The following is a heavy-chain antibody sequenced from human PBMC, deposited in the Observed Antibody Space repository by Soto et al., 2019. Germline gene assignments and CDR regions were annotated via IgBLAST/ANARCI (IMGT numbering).Heavy chain of an antibody. D-gene: IGHD2-2*01. J-gene: IGHJ3*02. CDR2: INAGNGNT. CDR1: GYTFTNYA. Sequence: ASVKVSCKASGYTFTNYAMHWVRQAPGQRLEWMGWINAGNGNTQFSQKFQGRVTITRDTSASTAYVELSSLRSEDTAVYYCARAGYCSSTSCSDAFDIWGQGTMVTVSS. CDR3: ARAGYCSSTSCSDAFDI. V-gene: IGHV1-3*01.